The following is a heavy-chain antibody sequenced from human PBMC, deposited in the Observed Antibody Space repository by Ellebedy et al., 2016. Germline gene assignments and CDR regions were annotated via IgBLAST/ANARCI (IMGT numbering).Heavy chain of an antibody. CDR1: GGSISSSSYY. Sequence: SETLSLTXTVSGGSISSSSYYWGWIRQPPGKGLEWIGEIYHSGSTNYNPSLKSRVTISVDKSKNQFSLKLSSVTAADTAVYYCARGKVLRYDVWGKGTTVTVSS. J-gene: IGHJ6*04. CDR2: IYHSGST. D-gene: IGHD3-9*01. V-gene: IGHV4-39*07. CDR3: ARGKVLRYDV.